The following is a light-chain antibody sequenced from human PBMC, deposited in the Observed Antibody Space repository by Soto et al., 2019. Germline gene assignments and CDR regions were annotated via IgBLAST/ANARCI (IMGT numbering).Light chain of an antibody. CDR1: HSLLHSNGYNF. J-gene: IGKJ2*01. Sequence: IVMTQSPLSLPVTPGEPASISCRSNHSLLHSNGYNFLDWYLQRPGQSPRLLIYLGSTRASGVPDRFTGSGSGTDFTLKISSVEADDVGVYYFMQSIQTPRTFGPGTKLEMK. CDR3: MQSIQTPRT. V-gene: IGKV2-28*01. CDR2: LGS.